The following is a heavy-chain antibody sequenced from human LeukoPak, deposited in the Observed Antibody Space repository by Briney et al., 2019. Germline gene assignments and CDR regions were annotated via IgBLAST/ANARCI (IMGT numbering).Heavy chain of an antibody. CDR3: ARDSVNFWSGYSNWFDP. D-gene: IGHD3-3*01. CDR2: INPNSGGT. J-gene: IGHJ5*02. Sequence: GASVKVSCKASGYTFTGYYMHWVRQAPGQGLEWMGRINPNSGGTNYAQKFQGRVTMTRDTSISTAYMELSRLRSDDTAVYYCARDSVNFWSGYSNWFDPWGQGTLVTVSS. V-gene: IGHV1-2*06. CDR1: GYTFTGYY.